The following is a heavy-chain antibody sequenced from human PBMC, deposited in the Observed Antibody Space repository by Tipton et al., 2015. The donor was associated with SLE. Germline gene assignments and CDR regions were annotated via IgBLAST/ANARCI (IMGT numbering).Heavy chain of an antibody. Sequence: TLSLTCAVYGGSFSGYYWSWIRQPPGKGLEWIGEINHSGSTNYNPSLKSRVTISVDTSKNQFSLKLSSVTAADTAVYYCARQGRFSDSSEDDSWGQGTLVTVSS. CDR1: GGSFSGYY. V-gene: IGHV4-34*01. CDR3: ARQGRFSDSSEDDS. D-gene: IGHD3-22*01. CDR2: INHSGST. J-gene: IGHJ4*02.